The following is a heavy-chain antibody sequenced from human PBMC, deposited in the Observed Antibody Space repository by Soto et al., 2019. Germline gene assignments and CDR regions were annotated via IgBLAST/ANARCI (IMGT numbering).Heavy chain of an antibody. CDR3: AKVTGASLGEGNDAFDI. Sequence: GGSLRLSCAASGFTFSSYGMHWVRQAPGKGLEWVAVISYDGSNKYYADSVKGRFTISRDNSKNTLYLQMNSLRAEDTAVYYCAKVTGASLGEGNDAFDIWGQGTMVTVSS. V-gene: IGHV3-30*18. J-gene: IGHJ3*02. CDR2: ISYDGSNK. D-gene: IGHD3-16*01. CDR1: GFTFSSYG.